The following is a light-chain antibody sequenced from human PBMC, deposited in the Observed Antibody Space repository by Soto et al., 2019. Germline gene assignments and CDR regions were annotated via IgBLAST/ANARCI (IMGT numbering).Light chain of an antibody. Sequence: ESVLTQSPATLSLSPGERATLSCRASPSVSNSLAWYQHKPGQAPRLLIYDAFNRATGVPTRFSGSGSGTDFTLTISSLEPEDFAVYYCQQRHRWPPVTFGGGTKVDIK. V-gene: IGKV3-11*01. J-gene: IGKJ4*01. CDR1: PSVSNS. CDR2: DAF. CDR3: QQRHRWPPVT.